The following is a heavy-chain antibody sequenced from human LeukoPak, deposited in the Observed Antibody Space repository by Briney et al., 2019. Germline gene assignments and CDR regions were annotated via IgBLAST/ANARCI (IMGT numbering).Heavy chain of an antibody. CDR3: ARLRSPGDFDY. CDR1: GDSISKYSLY. CDR2: IYYSGST. Sequence: SETLSLTCTVSGDSISKYSLYWGWIRQPPGKGLEWIGSIYYSGSTYYNVSLKSRVTISVDTSKNQFSLNLSSVTAADTAVYYCARLRSPGDFDYWGQGTLVTVSS. J-gene: IGHJ4*02. V-gene: IGHV4-39*07. D-gene: IGHD1-26*01.